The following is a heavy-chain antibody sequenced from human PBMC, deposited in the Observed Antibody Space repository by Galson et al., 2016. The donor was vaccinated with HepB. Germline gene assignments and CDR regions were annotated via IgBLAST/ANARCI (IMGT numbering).Heavy chain of an antibody. CDR2: ISGNGDHR. CDR3: ARAPGDWYFDL. CDR1: GFIFSTYA. V-gene: IGHV3-23*01. J-gene: IGHJ2*01. Sequence: SLRLSCAASGFIFSTYAMTWVRQARGKGLEWVSSISGNGDHRYYADSVKGRFTISRENAKNSFYLQMNSLRAGDAAVYYCARAPGDWYFDLWGRGTLVTVSS.